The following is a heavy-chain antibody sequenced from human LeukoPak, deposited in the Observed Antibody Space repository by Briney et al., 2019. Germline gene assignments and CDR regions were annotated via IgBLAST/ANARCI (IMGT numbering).Heavy chain of an antibody. D-gene: IGHD6-13*01. CDR1: GGSISSGSYY. CDR3: AGPPRGIAAAGIGY. J-gene: IGHJ4*02. CDR2: IYTSGST. Sequence: PSETLSLTCTVSGGSISSGSYYWSWIRQPAGKGLEWIGHIYTSGSTNYNPSLKSRVTISVDTSKNQFSLKLSSVTAADTAVYYCAGPPRGIAAAGIGYWGQGTLVTVSS. V-gene: IGHV4-61*09.